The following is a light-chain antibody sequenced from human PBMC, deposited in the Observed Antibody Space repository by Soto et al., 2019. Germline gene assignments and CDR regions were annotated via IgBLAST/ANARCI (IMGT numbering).Light chain of an antibody. Sequence: EIVLTQSPGTLPLSPGERATLSCRASQSVSSNYLVWYQQKPGQAPRPLIYGASSRATGIADRFSGSGSGTDFTLTISRLEPEDVAVYYCQQYANSPFTFGQGTKLEIK. J-gene: IGKJ2*01. V-gene: IGKV3-20*01. CDR3: QQYANSPFT. CDR2: GAS. CDR1: QSVSSNY.